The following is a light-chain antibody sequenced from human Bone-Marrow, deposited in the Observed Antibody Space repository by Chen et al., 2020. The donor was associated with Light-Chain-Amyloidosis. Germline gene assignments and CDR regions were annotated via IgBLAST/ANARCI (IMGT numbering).Light chain of an antibody. CDR2: EVT. CDR1: SSDVGGDNH. J-gene: IGLJ1*01. V-gene: IGLV2-14*01. CDR3: SSYTITNTLV. Sequence: ALTQPAAVSVSPGPSIPISCTGTSSDVGGDNHVSWYQQHPDKAPKLMIYEVTNRPSWVPDRFSGSKSDNTASLTISGLQTEDEADYFCSSYTITNTLVFGSGTRVTVL.